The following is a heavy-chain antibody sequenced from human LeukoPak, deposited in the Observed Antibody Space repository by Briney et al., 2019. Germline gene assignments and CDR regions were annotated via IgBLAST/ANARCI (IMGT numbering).Heavy chain of an antibody. J-gene: IGHJ4*02. CDR2: INSDGSST. CDR3: ARATPGDPSNY. V-gene: IGHV3-74*01. Sequence: GGSLRLSCAASGFTFSSYWMHWVRQAPGKGLVWVSRINSDGSSTSYADSVKGRFTISRDNAKNTLYLQMNSLRAEDTAVCYCARATPGDPSNYWGQGTLVTVSS. D-gene: IGHD2-21*02. CDR1: GFTFSSYW.